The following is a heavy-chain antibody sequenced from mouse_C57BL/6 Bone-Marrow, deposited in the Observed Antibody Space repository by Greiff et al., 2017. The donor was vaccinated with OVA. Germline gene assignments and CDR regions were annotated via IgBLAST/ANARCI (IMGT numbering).Heavy chain of an antibody. V-gene: IGHV3-6*01. CDR3: AREDYGSSYEDWFAY. D-gene: IGHD1-1*01. Sequence: EVKLVESGPGLVKPSQSLSLTCSVTGYSITRGYYWNWIRQFPGNKLEWMGYISYDGSNNYNPSLNNRISITRDTSKNQFFLKLNSVTTEDTATDYCAREDYGSSYEDWFAYWGQGTLVTVSA. CDR1: GYSITRGYY. J-gene: IGHJ3*01. CDR2: ISYDGSN.